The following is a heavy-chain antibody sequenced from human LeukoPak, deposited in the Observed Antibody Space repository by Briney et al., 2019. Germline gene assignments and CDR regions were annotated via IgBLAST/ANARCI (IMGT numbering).Heavy chain of an antibody. CDR3: ARSQDDILTGYKRYYCYGMDV. CDR1: GFTFSSYS. V-gene: IGHV3-48*04. D-gene: IGHD3-9*01. Sequence: GGSLRLSCAASGFTFSSYSMNWVRQAPGKGLEWVSYISSSSTTIYHADSVKGRFTISRDNAKNSLYLQMNSLRAEDTALYYCARSQDDILTGYKRYYCYGMDVWGQGTTVTVSS. CDR2: ISSSSTTI. J-gene: IGHJ6*02.